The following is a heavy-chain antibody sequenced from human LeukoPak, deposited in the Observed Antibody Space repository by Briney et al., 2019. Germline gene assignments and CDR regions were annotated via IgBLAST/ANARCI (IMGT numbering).Heavy chain of an antibody. CDR2: IYTSGST. D-gene: IGHD3-9*01. Sequence: SETLSLTCTVSGGSISSYYWSWIRQPAGKGPEWIGRIYTSGSTNYNPSLKGRVTMSVDTSKNQFSLKLSSVTAADTAVYYCARLGGHYDILTGYFGHRYAFDIWGQGTMVTVSS. CDR3: ARLGGHYDILTGYFGHRYAFDI. CDR1: GGSISSYY. V-gene: IGHV4-4*07. J-gene: IGHJ3*02.